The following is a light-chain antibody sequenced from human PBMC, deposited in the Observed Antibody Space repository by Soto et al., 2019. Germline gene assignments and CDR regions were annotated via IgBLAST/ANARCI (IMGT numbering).Light chain of an antibody. CDR1: SSDVGGYNY. Sequence: QSALTQPASVSGFPGQSITISCTGTSSDVGGYNYVSWYQQHPGKAPKLMIYDVSVRPSGVSTRFSGSKSANTASLTISGLQAEDEADYYCLSYTANSLLFGGGTKLTVL. J-gene: IGLJ2*01. CDR3: LSYTANSLL. V-gene: IGLV2-14*03. CDR2: DVS.